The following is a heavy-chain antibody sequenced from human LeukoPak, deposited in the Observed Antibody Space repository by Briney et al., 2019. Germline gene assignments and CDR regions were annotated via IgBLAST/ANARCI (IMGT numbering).Heavy chain of an antibody. Sequence: ASVKVSCKASGYTFTSYDINWGRQATGQGLEGRGWMNPNSGNTGYAQKFQGRVTMTRNTSISTAYMELSSLRSEDTAVYYCARAGGYGDYGAASYWGQGTLVTVSS. CDR2: MNPNSGNT. CDR3: ARAGGYGDYGAASY. D-gene: IGHD4-17*01. CDR1: GYTFTSYD. V-gene: IGHV1-8*01. J-gene: IGHJ4*02.